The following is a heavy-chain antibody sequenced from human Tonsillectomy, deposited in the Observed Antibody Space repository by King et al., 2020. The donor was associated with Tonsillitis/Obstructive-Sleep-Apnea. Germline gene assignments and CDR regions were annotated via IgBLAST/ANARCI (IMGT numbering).Heavy chain of an antibody. J-gene: IGHJ4*02. CDR1: GFTFSSYW. CDR3: ARGAVLRYFDWLLVDDY. CDR2: IKQDGSEK. V-gene: IGHV3-7*04. D-gene: IGHD3-9*01. Sequence: VQLVESGGGLVQPGGSLRLSCAASGFTFSSYWMSWVRQAPGKGLEWVANIKQDGSEKYYVDSVKGRFTISRDNAKNSLYLQMNSLRAEETAVYYCARGAVLRYFDWLLVDDYWGQGTLVTDSS.